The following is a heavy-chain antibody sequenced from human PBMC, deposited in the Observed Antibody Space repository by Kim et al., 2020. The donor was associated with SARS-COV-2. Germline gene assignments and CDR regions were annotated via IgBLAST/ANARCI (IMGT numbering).Heavy chain of an antibody. V-gene: IGHV3-48*04. D-gene: IGHD4-4*01. CDR2: ISIGSSPI. CDR3: VRGTVGVGYYYYGMDV. J-gene: IGHJ6*01. Sequence: GGSLRPSCAASGFSFGKYSMNWVRQAPGKGLEWVSYISIGSSPIYHGDSVKGRFTISRDDAKNSLYLQMNSLRAEDSAVYYCVRGTVGVGYYYYGMDVWG. CDR1: GFSFGKYS.